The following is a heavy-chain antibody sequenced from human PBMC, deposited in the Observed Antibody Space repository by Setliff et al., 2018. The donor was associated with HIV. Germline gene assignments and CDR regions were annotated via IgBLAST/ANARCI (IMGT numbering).Heavy chain of an antibody. CDR3: ARFYGNYETDNWCDP. D-gene: IGHD3-3*01. V-gene: IGHV4-34*01. Sequence: LTCAVYGASSRDYYWTWIRQSTGKGLEWIGEINHSGDTNYNPSLKSRVTLSVDLSKNQFSLNLTSVSAADTAVYYCARFYGNYETDNWCDPWGHGILVTVSS. J-gene: IGHJ5*02. CDR1: GASSRDYY. CDR2: INHSGDT.